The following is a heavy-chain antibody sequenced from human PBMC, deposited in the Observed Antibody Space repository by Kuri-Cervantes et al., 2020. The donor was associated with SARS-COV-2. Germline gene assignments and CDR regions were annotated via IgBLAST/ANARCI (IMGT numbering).Heavy chain of an antibody. V-gene: IGHV3-30*07. CDR2: ISYDGTNK. Sequence: GGSLRLSCEASGFSFSSFVMHWVRQAPGKGLEWVAIISYDGTNKYYADSVKGRFTISRDNSKNTLYLQMNSLRAEDTAVYHCAKGFMDNSAWTEGYWGQGSLVTVSS. D-gene: IGHD6-19*01. CDR1: GFSFSSFV. J-gene: IGHJ4*02. CDR3: AKGFMDNSAWTEGY.